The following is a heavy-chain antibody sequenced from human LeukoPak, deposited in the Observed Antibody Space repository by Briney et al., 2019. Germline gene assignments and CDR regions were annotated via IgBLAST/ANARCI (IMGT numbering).Heavy chain of an antibody. D-gene: IGHD3-22*01. CDR1: GFTLSSYW. Sequence: GGSLTLSCAAFGFTLSSYWIHWVRQAPGKGLVWVSRINSDGSRTSYADSVKGRFTISRDNAKNTLYLQMNSLRAEDTAVYYCARDPDLSGYSFFYYSVEATLVTVSS. J-gene: IGHJ4*02. CDR3: ARDPDLSGYSFFYY. CDR2: INSDGSRT. V-gene: IGHV3-74*01.